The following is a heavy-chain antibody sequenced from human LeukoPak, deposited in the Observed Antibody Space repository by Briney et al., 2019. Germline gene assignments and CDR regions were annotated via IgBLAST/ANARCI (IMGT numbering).Heavy chain of an antibody. J-gene: IGHJ4*02. CDR1: GFSFSSHS. D-gene: IGHD6-6*01. V-gene: IGHV3-21*06. Sequence: PGGSLRLSCAPSGFSFSSHSMNWVRQAPGKGLEWVSSISSTSSYIYYADSVKGRFTISRDNAKNSLYLQMNSLRGEDTAVYYCARDLGVRSRPYSDYWGQGTLVTVSS. CDR2: ISSTSSYI. CDR3: ARDLGVRSRPYSDY.